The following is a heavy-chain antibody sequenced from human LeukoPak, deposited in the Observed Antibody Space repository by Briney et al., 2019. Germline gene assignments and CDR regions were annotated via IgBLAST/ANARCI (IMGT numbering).Heavy chain of an antibody. J-gene: IGHJ4*02. D-gene: IGHD2-15*01. CDR3: TRGGYYCAVDY. CDR1: GYTFIGKY. V-gene: IGHV1-2*02. Sequence: ASVKVSCKASGYTFIGKYMHWVRQASGQGLEWMGWINPNSGDTKSVQKFQGRVTMTRDTSISTVYMELTGLTSDDTAVYYCTRGGYYCAVDYWGQGTPVTVSS. CDR2: INPNSGDT.